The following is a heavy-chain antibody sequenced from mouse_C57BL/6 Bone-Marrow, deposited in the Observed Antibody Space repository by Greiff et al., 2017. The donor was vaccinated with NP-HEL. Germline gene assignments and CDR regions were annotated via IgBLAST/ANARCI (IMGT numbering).Heavy chain of an antibody. D-gene: IGHD2-2*01. CDR3: ARTEIRVRGPYYAMGY. J-gene: IGHJ4*01. CDR1: GFTFSDYG. V-gene: IGHV5-17*01. Sequence: EVQLVESGGGLVKPGGSLKLSCAASGFTFSDYGMHWVRQAPEKGLEWVAYISSGSSTIYYADKVKGRFTFSRDTAKNTLFLQLTSLRYEDTAMYYCARTEIRVRGPYYAMGYWGKGTSVTVSS. CDR2: ISSGSSTI.